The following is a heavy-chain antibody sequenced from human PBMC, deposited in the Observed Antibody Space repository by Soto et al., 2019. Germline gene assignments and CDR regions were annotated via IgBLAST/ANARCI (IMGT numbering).Heavy chain of an antibody. D-gene: IGHD2-2*01. V-gene: IGHV3-23*01. Sequence: EVQLLESGGGLVQPGGSLKLSCVASGHTFHNYAMSWVRQAPGKGLEWVSGISGSGGSTYYADSVRGRFTISRDDSKNTPFYQMNSLIAQDTAVYDCAKVSRGIGGLPASLNWAQGTLGTGS. CDR3: AKVSRGIGGLPASLN. CDR1: GHTFHNYA. CDR2: ISGSGGST. J-gene: IGHJ4*02.